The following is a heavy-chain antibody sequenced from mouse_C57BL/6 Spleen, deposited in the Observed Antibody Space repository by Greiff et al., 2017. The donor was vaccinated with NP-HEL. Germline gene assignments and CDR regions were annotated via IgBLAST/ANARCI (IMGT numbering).Heavy chain of an antibody. CDR2: IRNKANGYTT. D-gene: IGHD1-1*01. J-gene: IGHJ2*01. CDR1: GFTFTDYY. Sequence: EVKLVESGGGLVQPGGSLSLSCAASGFTFTDYYMSWVRQPPGKALEWLGFIRNKANGYTTEYSASVKGRFTISRDNSQRILYLQMNALRAEDSATYYCARYYYGSSDYWGQGTTLTVSS. V-gene: IGHV7-3*01. CDR3: ARYYYGSSDY.